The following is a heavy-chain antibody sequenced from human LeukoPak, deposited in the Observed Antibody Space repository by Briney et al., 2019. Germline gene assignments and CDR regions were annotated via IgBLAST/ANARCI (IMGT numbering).Heavy chain of an antibody. CDR2: ISSSSSYM. Sequence: PGGSLRLSCAASGFTFSSYSMNWVRQAPGKGLEWVSSISSSSSYMYYADSVKGRFTISRDNAKNSLYLQMNSLRAEDTAVYYCARGVFHFDYWGQGTLVTVSS. D-gene: IGHD6-6*01. J-gene: IGHJ4*02. CDR3: ARGVFHFDY. V-gene: IGHV3-21*01. CDR1: GFTFSSYS.